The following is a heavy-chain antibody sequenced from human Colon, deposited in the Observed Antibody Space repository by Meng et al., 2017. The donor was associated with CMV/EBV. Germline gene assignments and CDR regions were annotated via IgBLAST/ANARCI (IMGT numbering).Heavy chain of an antibody. Sequence: GGSLRLSCTTSGFTFSSYEMNWVRQPPEKGLEWIAHIDSDGTIKYYAESVKGRFTISRDNAKDSLYLQMNSLRADDTALYYCARGRWGPWGHGTLVTVSS. CDR3: ARGRWGP. V-gene: IGHV3-48*03. CDR1: GFTFSSYE. D-gene: IGHD4-23*01. J-gene: IGHJ5*02. CDR2: IDSDGTIK.